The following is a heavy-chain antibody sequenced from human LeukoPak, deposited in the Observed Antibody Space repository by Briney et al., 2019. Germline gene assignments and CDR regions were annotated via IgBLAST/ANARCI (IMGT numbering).Heavy chain of an antibody. J-gene: IGHJ6*04. CDR1: GFTFKNYG. V-gene: IGHV3-30*02. CDR2: IRNDGNNE. CDR3: AELGITMIGGV. Sequence: GGSLRLSCVVSGFTFKNYGMHWVRHTPGKGLEWLTFIRNDGNNEFYADSVKGRFTISRDNSRNTLYLQMNSLRPEDTAVYYCAELGITMIGGVWGKETTVTISS. D-gene: IGHD3-10*02.